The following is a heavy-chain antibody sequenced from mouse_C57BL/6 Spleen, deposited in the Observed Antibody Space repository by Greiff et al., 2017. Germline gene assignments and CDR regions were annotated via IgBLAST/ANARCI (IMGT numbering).Heavy chain of an antibody. CDR2: IDPSDSYT. Sequence: QVQLQQPGAELVRPGTSVKLSCKASGYTFTSYWMHWVKQRPGQGLEWIGVIDPSDSYTNYNQKFKGKATLTVDTSSSTAYMQLSSLTSEDSAVDYCARGDYGSSGWYFDVWGTGTTVTVSS. CDR1: GYTFTSYW. CDR3: ARGDYGSSGWYFDV. D-gene: IGHD1-1*01. J-gene: IGHJ1*03. V-gene: IGHV1-59*01.